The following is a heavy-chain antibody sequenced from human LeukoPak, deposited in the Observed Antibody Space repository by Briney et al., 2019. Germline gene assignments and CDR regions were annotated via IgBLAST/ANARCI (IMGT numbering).Heavy chain of an antibody. CDR1: GYTLTELS. Sequence: ASVKVSCKVSGYTLTELSMHWVRQAPGKGLEWMGGFDPEDGETIYAQKFQGRVTMTEDTSTDTAYMELSSLRSEDTAVYYCATGIAVAGTNPPYGYWGQGTLVTVSS. V-gene: IGHV1-24*01. J-gene: IGHJ4*02. CDR2: FDPEDGET. D-gene: IGHD6-19*01. CDR3: ATGIAVAGTNPPYGY.